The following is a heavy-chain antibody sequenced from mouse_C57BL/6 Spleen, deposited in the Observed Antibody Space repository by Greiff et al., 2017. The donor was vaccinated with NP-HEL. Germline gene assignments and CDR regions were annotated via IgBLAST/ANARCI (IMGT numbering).Heavy chain of an antibody. CDR1: GFTFSSYA. CDR3: ARDGNPSFAY. Sequence: EVQVVESGGGLVKPGGSLKLSCAASGFTFSSYAMSWVRQTPEKRLEWVATISDGGSYTYYPDNVKGRFTISRDNAKNNLYLQMSHLKSEDTAMYYCARDGNPSFAYWGQGTLVTVSA. D-gene: IGHD4-1*01. CDR2: ISDGGSYT. V-gene: IGHV5-4*01. J-gene: IGHJ3*01.